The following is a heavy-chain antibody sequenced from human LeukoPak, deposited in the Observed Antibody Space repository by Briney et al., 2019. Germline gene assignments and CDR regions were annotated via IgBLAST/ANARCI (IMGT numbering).Heavy chain of an antibody. CDR1: GFTFSNYG. Sequence: GRSLRLSCAASGFTFSNYGMHWVRQAPGKGLEWVAVIWDDGSNEYYADSVKGRFTIFRDNRRNTLYLQTNSLRAEDTAVYSCARDHSGTQDYWGQGTLVTVSS. D-gene: IGHD1-1*01. V-gene: IGHV3-33*01. CDR2: IWDDGSNE. CDR3: ARDHSGTQDY. J-gene: IGHJ4*02.